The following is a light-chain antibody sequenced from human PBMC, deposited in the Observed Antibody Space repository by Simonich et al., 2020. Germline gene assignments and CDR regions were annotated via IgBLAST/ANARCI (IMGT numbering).Light chain of an antibody. CDR1: SSDVVGYNY. J-gene: IGLJ3*02. V-gene: IGLV2-14*01. Sequence: QSALTQPASVSGSPGQSITISCTGTSSDVVGYNYVSWYQQHPGKAPKLMIYDVSKRPSGVSTRFSGSKSGNTASLTISGLQAEDEADYYCSSYTSSSTWVFGGGTKLTVL. CDR3: SSYTSSSTWV. CDR2: DVS.